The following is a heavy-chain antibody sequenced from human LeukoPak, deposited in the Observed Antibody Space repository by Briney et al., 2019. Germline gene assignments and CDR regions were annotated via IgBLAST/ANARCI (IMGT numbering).Heavy chain of an antibody. CDR1: DYTFTTFG. V-gene: IGHV1-18*01. J-gene: IGHJ4*02. D-gene: IGHD3-10*01. CDR3: VRDRIYYGSGSYAY. Sequence: ASVNVSCKASDYTFTTFGISWVRQAPGQGLEWIGWTSADNGYTNYAQKVQGRVTMTTDTSTTTAYMELRSLTSDDTAVYYCVRDRIYYGSGSYAYWGQGTLVTVSS. CDR2: TSADNGYT.